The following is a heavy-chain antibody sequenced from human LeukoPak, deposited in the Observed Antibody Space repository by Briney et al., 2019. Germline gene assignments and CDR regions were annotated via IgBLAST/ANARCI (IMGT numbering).Heavy chain of an antibody. CDR3: TRRTTVTTLDY. V-gene: IGHV4-59*01. CDR2: IYSTGST. Sequence: SETLSLTCTVSGGSISGYYWSWIRQPPGKGLEWIGYIYSTGSTNYNPFFKSRVTISVDTSKSQFSLNLSSVTAADTAVYYCTRRTTVTTLDYWGQGTLVTVS. J-gene: IGHJ4*02. CDR1: GGSISGYY. D-gene: IGHD4-17*01.